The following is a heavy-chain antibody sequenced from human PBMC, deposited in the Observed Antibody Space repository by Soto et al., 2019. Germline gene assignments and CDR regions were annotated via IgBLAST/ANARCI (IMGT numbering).Heavy chain of an antibody. V-gene: IGHV3-30-3*01. D-gene: IGHD6-13*01. Sequence: QVQLVESGGGVVQPGRSLRLSCTASGFRFSSFAMHWVRQTPGEGPVWVAVISSDGSRDYYADSVKGRFTISRDNSNNTLYLQMGRLGGDDTAVYFCARARIGGAGTGAYFDYWGQGTLVSVSS. CDR2: ISSDGSRD. CDR1: GFRFSSFA. CDR3: ARARIGGAGTGAYFDY. J-gene: IGHJ4*02.